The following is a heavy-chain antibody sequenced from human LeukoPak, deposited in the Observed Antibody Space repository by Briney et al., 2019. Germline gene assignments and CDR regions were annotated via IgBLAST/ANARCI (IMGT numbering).Heavy chain of an antibody. D-gene: IGHD3-3*02. CDR3: ARHFYLDV. J-gene: IGHJ4*02. Sequence: SETLSLTCTVSGGSISSYYWSWIRQPPGKGLEWIGYIYYSGSTNYNPSLKSRVTISVDTSKNQFSLKLSSVTAADTAVYYCARHFYLDVWGQGTLVTVSS. CDR2: IYYSGST. V-gene: IGHV4-59*01. CDR1: GGSISSYY.